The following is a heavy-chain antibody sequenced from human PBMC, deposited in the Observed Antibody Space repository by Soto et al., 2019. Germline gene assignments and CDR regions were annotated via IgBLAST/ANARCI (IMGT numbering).Heavy chain of an antibody. J-gene: IGHJ4*02. CDR3: ARVLGEGASRAAFED. Sequence: GHSQQLSCTGSGYSVTHYWLFWVHHMPGKGLELMGKIHPSDSYTNYSPSFQGHVTISTDKAITSAYLQWSSLKASDTAIYYFARVLGEGASRAAFEDRGQRSLDPVS. V-gene: IGHV5-10-1*01. CDR1: GYSVTHYW. D-gene: IGHD1-26*01. CDR2: IHPSDSYT.